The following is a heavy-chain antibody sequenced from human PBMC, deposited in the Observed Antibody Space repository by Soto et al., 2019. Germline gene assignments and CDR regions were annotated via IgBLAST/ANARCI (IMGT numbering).Heavy chain of an antibody. J-gene: IGHJ4*02. CDR2: IYYSGST. Sequence: SETLSLTCTVSGGSISSGGYYWSWIRQHPGKGLEWIGYIYYSGSTYYNPSLKSRVTISVDTSKNQFSLKLSSVTAADTAVYYCAVDYYDSSGKGVYWGQGTLVTVSS. CDR3: AVDYYDSSGKGVY. D-gene: IGHD3-22*01. V-gene: IGHV4-31*03. CDR1: GGSISSGGYY.